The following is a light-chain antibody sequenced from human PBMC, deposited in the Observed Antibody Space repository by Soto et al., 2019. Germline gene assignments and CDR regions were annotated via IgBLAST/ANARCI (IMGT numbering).Light chain of an antibody. V-gene: IGKV3-15*01. J-gene: IGKJ3*01. CDR1: QSVRNN. Sequence: EIVKTQSPPTLSVSPGERATLSCRASQSVRNNLAWYQQKPGQAPRLLISDASARATGVPARFSGSGSGTEFTLTISSLQSEDFAVYSCQQYNYWPPTFGPGTKVEIK. CDR2: DAS. CDR3: QQYNYWPPT.